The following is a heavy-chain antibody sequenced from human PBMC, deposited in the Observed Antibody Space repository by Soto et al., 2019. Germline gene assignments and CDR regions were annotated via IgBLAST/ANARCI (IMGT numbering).Heavy chain of an antibody. J-gene: IGHJ4*02. CDR3: TVGHYGD. V-gene: IGHV3-15*01. CDR2: VKREIDGGTI. Sequence: EVHLVASGGGLVKPGGSLRLSCPASGLTARDVYLGWVRQPPGKGLEWVGQVKREIDGGTIDYAAPVKGRFTISRDDSEKRCYLQMNGLKPGDTAVNYCTVGHYGDWGQGTLVTVSP. D-gene: IGHD3-10*01. CDR1: GLTARDVY.